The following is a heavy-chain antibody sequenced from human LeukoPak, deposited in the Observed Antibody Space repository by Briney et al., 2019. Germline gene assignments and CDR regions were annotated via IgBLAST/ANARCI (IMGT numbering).Heavy chain of an antibody. CDR3: ARSLGSYYFDY. D-gene: IGHD1-26*01. V-gene: IGHV3-48*03. J-gene: IGHJ4*02. CDR1: GFTFSSYV. CDR2: ISSSGSTI. Sequence: GGSLRLSCAASGFTFSSYVMNWVRQAPGKGLEWVSYISSSGSTIYYADSVKGRFTISRDNAKNSLYLQMNSLRAEDTAVYYCARSLGSYYFDYWGQGTLVAVSS.